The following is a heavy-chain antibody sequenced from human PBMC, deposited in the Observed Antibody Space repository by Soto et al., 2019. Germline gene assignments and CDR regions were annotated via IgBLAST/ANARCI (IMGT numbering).Heavy chain of an antibody. D-gene: IGHD6-19*01. J-gene: IGHJ5*02. Sequence: QVQLVQSGAEVKKPGASVTVSCKTSGYTFSSYGISWVRQAPGQGLECMGWISTFNGNAHYAQNLQGRVTMTTDASTSTVYLELTSLRSDDTGVYYCARLNGYSSGWYATWGQGTLVTVSS. CDR3: ARLNGYSSGWYAT. V-gene: IGHV1-18*01. CDR1: GYTFSSYG. CDR2: ISTFNGNA.